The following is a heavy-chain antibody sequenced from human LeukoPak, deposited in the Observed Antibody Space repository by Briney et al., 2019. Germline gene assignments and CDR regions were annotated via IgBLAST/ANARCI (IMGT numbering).Heavy chain of an antibody. D-gene: IGHD3-9*01. CDR2: ISYDGSNK. CDR3: AKDVNFDWLLPDY. CDR1: GFTFSSYG. J-gene: IGHJ4*02. Sequence: PGGSLRLSCAASGFTFSSYGMHWVRQAPGKGLEWVAVISYDGSNKYYADSVKGRFTISRDNSKNTLYLQMNSLRAEDTAVYYCAKDVNFDWLLPDYWGQGTLVTASS. V-gene: IGHV3-30*18.